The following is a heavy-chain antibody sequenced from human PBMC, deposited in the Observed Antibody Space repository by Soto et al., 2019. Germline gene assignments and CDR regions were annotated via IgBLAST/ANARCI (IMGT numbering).Heavy chain of an antibody. CDR2: INHSGST. D-gene: IGHD6-6*01. Sequence: ESLSLTSAGDGGCISSYYWSWIRQPQGKGLEWIGEINHSGSTNYDPTLKSRVTISVDTAKNQFSLELSSGTATDTAVYFCSGPSYHHWGQGTLVIVPA. CDR3: SGPSYHH. J-gene: IGHJ5*02. V-gene: IGHV4-34*01. CDR1: GGCISSYY.